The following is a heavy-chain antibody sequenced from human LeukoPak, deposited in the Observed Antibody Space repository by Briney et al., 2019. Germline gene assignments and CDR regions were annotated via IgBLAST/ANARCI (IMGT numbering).Heavy chain of an antibody. CDR1: GDSITIYY. J-gene: IGHJ5*02. CDR3: ARAVVVAATQTLWFDP. V-gene: IGHV4-34*01. CDR2: INHSGST. Sequence: SETLSLTCTVSGDSITIYYWTWIRQPPGKGLEWIGEINHSGSTNYNPSLKSRVTISVDTSKNQFSLKLSSVTAADTAVYYCARAVVVAATQTLWFDPWGQGTLVTVSS. D-gene: IGHD2-15*01.